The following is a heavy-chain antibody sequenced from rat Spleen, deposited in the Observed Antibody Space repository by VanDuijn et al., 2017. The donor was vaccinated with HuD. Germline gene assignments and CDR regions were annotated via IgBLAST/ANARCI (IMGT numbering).Heavy chain of an antibody. CDR1: GFTFSDFN. V-gene: IGHV5S10*01. D-gene: IGHD1-11*01. CDR3: SRNNYGGSSELGWFAY. CDR2: ISSDGGRI. Sequence: EVQLVESGGGLVQPGRSLKLSCAASGFTFSDFNMAWVRQSPKKGLEWVATISSDGGRIYYRDSVKGRFIISRDNAKSTLHLQMDSLRSEDTATYYCSRNNYGGSSELGWFAYWGQGTLVTVSS. J-gene: IGHJ3*01.